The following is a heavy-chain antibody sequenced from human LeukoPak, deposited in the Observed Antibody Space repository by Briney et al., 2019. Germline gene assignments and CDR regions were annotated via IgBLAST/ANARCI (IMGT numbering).Heavy chain of an antibody. D-gene: IGHD5-24*01. J-gene: IGHJ4*02. V-gene: IGHV3-66*01. CDR2: IYSDATT. CDR1: GTTVSSSY. Sequence: GGSLRLSCVAPGTTVSSSYMSWVRQTPGEGLEWVSGIYSDATTYYADSVKGRFTISRDNAKNTVYLQMNSLRAEDTSVYYCARDRRDGNCLGYWGQGTQVTVSS. CDR3: ARDRRDGNCLGY.